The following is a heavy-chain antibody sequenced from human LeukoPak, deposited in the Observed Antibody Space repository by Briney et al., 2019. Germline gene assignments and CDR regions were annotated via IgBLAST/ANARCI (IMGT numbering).Heavy chain of an antibody. V-gene: IGHV3-30*18. Sequence: PGGSLRLSCAASGFTFITYGMHWVRQAPGKGLEWVAVISYDGSNQYYTDSVKGRFTISRDNSKNTLYLQMNSLRAEDTAVYYCAKGGVVITIDTFNIWAKGQWSPSLQ. CDR2: ISYDGSNQ. CDR1: GFTFITYG. D-gene: IGHD3-22*01. CDR3: AKGGVVITIDTFNI. J-gene: IGHJ3*02.